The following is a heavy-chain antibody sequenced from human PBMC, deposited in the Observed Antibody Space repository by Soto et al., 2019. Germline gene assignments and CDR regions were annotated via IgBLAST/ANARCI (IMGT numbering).Heavy chain of an antibody. Sequence: GGSLRLSCLAAALTLNGHAMCCVRQAPGKGLEWVSYISSSSVKIDYADSVKGRFTISRDNAKNSLFLQMNSLRDEDTAVYYCARDPSLGSNWYYYFDLWGQGT. CDR2: ISSSSVKI. CDR1: ALTLNGHA. J-gene: IGHJ4*02. CDR3: ARDPSLGSNWYYYFDL. D-gene: IGHD6-13*01. V-gene: IGHV3-48*02.